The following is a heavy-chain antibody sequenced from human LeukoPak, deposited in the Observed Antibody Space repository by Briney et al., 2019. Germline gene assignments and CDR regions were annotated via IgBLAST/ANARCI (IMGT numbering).Heavy chain of an antibody. D-gene: IGHD2-2*01. CDR1: GGSISSYY. CDR3: ARDIVVPAATNWFDP. J-gene: IGHJ5*02. V-gene: IGHV4-4*07. Sequence: SETLSLTCTVSGGSISSYYWSWVRQPAGKGLEWVGRIYTSGSTNYNPSLKSRVTMSADTSKNQFSLKLSSVTATRTAVYYHARDIVVPAATNWFDPWGDGTQVTVSS. CDR2: IYTSGST.